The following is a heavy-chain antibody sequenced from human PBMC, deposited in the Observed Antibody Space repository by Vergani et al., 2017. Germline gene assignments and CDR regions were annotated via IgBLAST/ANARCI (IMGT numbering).Heavy chain of an antibody. J-gene: IGHJ5*02. Sequence: QITLKESGPTLIKPTQHLTLTCTFSGFSLDTGGVGVGWIRQPPGKGLEWVALIYWNDDKRYSSSLKPRLILTKDTSKNQVVLTLTNVVPADTDTYYCEHRSKHCGDGVGDSRFDHWCQGTLVTVSS. CDR2: IYWNDDK. V-gene: IGHV2-5*01. CDR3: EHRSKHCGDGVGDSRFDH. CDR1: GFSLDTGGVG. D-gene: IGHD4-17*01.